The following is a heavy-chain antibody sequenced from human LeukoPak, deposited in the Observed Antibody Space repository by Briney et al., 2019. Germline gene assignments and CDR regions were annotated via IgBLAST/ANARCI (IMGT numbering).Heavy chain of an antibody. Sequence: PSETLSLTCTVSGDSFNYYFYSWIRQPPGKGLEWIGHIYTSGNTNYNPSLKSRVTIPVDTSKYQFSLKLSSVTAADTGIYYCARDGPSSSSFPGGAFDIWGRGTMVTVSS. V-gene: IGHV4-4*09. CDR3: ARDGPSSSSFPGGAFDI. J-gene: IGHJ3*02. D-gene: IGHD6-13*01. CDR1: GDSFNYYF. CDR2: IYTSGNT.